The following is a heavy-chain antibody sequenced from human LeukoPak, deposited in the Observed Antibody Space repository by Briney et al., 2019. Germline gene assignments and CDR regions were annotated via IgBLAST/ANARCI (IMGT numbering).Heavy chain of an antibody. J-gene: IGHJ4*02. D-gene: IGHD6-6*01. CDR2: INHSGST. Sequence: PSETLSPSCAVHGGSFSGYYWSWIRQPPGKGLEWIGEINHSGSTNYNPSLKSRVTISVDTSKNQFSLKLSSVTAADTAVYYCARGRKIAARTSKIDYWGQGTLVTVSS. CDR1: GGSFSGYY. V-gene: IGHV4-34*01. CDR3: ARGRKIAARTSKIDY.